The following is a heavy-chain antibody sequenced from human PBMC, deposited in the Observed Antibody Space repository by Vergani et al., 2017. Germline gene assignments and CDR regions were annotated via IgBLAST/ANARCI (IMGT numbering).Heavy chain of an antibody. V-gene: IGHV3-23*01. J-gene: IGHJ4*02. CDR2: ISSDGGST. Sequence: EVQLLESGGGLVQPGGSLRLSCAASGFTFSTYAMTWVRQAPGKGLEWVSTISSDGGSTYYADSVKGRFTISRDNAKNSLFLQMNGLRSEDTALYYCVKDISTYSSGVLDSWGQGTLVTVSS. CDR1: GFTFSTYA. D-gene: IGHD6-19*01. CDR3: VKDISTYSSGVLDS.